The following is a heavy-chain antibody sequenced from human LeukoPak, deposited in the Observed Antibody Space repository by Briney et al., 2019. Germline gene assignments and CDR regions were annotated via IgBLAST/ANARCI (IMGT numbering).Heavy chain of an antibody. CDR1: GYTLTELS. V-gene: IGHV1-24*01. CDR2: FDPEDGET. CDR3: ATGPPAPGDNWNDAKYYYYYGMDV. J-gene: IGHJ6*02. D-gene: IGHD1-1*01. Sequence: ASVKVSCKVSGYTLTELSMHWVRQAPGKGLEWMGGFDPEDGETIYAQKFQGRVTMTEDTSTDTAYMELSSLRSKDTAVYYCATGPPAPGDNWNDAKYYYYYGMDVWGQGTTVTVSS.